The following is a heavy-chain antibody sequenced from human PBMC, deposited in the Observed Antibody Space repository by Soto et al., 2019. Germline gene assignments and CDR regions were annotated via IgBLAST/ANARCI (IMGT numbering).Heavy chain of an antibody. V-gene: IGHV4-30-2*01. CDR3: ARDSHTRNDFGMGI. J-gene: IGHJ6*02. Sequence: PSLTCTVSGGSITSDGYSWSWVRQPPGKGLERISYIYQSGSAYYKPSLRGCVTTSVDKSKNKFSLKNNSLPAAHTAVYYCARDSHTRNDFGMGIWRQHNTVTVSS. CDR2: IYQSGSA. CDR1: GGSITSDGYS. D-gene: IGHD1-1*01.